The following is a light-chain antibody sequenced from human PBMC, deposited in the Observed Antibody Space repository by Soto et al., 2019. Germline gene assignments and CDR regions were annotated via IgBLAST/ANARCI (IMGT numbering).Light chain of an antibody. J-gene: IGKJ4*01. V-gene: IGKV3-15*01. CDR2: AAS. CDR3: QHYINWPRLT. Sequence: EIVLTQSPATLSVSPGETATLSCMASQSVGSAVAWYQHRPGQAPRLLIVAASIRATGVPGRFSGGGSGTEFTLTISGLQSEDFAVFYGQHYINWPRLTCGGGTTVDIK. CDR1: QSVGSA.